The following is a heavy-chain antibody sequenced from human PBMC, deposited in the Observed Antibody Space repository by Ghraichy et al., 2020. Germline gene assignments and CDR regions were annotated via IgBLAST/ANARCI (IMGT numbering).Heavy chain of an antibody. D-gene: IGHD6-13*01. J-gene: IGHJ3*02. Sequence: SETLSLTCAVSGGSISSGGYSWSWIRQPPGKGLEWIGYIYHSGSTYYNPSLKSRVTISVDRSKNQFSLKLSSVTAADTAVYYCARVWQPGIAAAGIKAFDIWGQGTMVTVSS. V-gene: IGHV4-30-2*01. CDR3: ARVWQPGIAAAGIKAFDI. CDR2: IYHSGST. CDR1: GGSISSGGYS.